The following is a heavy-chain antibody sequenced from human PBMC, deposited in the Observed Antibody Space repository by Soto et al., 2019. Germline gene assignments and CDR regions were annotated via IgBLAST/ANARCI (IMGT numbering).Heavy chain of an antibody. Sequence: PSETLSLTCTVSGGSISSGDYYWSWIRQPPGKGLEWIGYIYYSGSTYYNPSLKSRVTISVDTSKNQFSLKLSSVTAADTAVYYCARGSVVVPAAISYWGQGTLVTSPQ. CDR1: GGSISSGDYY. V-gene: IGHV4-30-4*01. CDR2: IYYSGST. J-gene: IGHJ4*02. D-gene: IGHD2-2*01. CDR3: ARGSVVVPAAISY.